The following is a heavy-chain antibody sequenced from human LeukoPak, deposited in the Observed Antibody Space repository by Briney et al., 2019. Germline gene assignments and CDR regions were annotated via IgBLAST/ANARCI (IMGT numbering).Heavy chain of an antibody. CDR1: GYTFTSYV. V-gene: IGHV1-3*03. Sequence: ASVKVSCKASGYTFTSYVIHWVRQAPGQRLEWMGWINAGNGNTKYSQEFQDRVTITRDTSASTAYMELSSLRSEDMAVYHCARARYETRIWPKSRYDYYHYMDVWGKGTTVTISS. CDR2: INAGNGNT. J-gene: IGHJ6*03. CDR3: ARARYETRIWPKSRYDYYHYMDV. D-gene: IGHD3-3*01.